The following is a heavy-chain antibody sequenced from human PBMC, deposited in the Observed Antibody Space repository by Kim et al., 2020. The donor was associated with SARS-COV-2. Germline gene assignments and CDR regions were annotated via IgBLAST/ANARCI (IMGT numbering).Heavy chain of an antibody. J-gene: IGHJ4*02. CDR2: YTSGRT. V-gene: IGHV4-4*07. Sequence: YTSGRTNYNPSLQSRVTMSVDMSKNQFSLKLSSVTAADPAVYYCASALGHWGQGTLVTVSS. CDR3: ASALGH. D-gene: IGHD3-16*02.